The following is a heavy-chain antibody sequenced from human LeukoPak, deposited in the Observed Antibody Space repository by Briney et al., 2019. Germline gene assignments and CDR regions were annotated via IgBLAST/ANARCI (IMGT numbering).Heavy chain of an antibody. J-gene: IGHJ4*02. CDR1: GFTFSTYA. CDR2: ISGSDGST. CDR3: AKGESHPKYYFDY. V-gene: IGHV3-23*01. Sequence: PSGGSLRLSCAASGFTFSTYAMRWVRQAPGKGLEWVSSISGSDGSTYYADSVKGRFTISRDNSKNTLYLQMNSLRAEDTAVYYCAKGESHPKYYFDYWGQGTLVTVSS. D-gene: IGHD3-10*01.